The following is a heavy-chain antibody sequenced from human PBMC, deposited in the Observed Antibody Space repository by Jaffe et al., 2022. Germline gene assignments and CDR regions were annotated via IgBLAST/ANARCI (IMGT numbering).Heavy chain of an antibody. D-gene: IGHD3-10*01. V-gene: IGHV4-61*02. J-gene: IGHJ4*02. CDR3: ARDYSTMVRENYFDY. CDR1: GGSISSGSYY. CDR2: IYTSGST. Sequence: QVQLQESGPGLVKPSQTLSLTCTVSGGSISSGSYYWSWIRQPAGKGLEWIGRIYTSGSTNYNPSLKSRVTISVDTSKNQFSLKLSSVTAADTAVYYCARDYSTMVRENYFDYWGQGTLVTVSS.